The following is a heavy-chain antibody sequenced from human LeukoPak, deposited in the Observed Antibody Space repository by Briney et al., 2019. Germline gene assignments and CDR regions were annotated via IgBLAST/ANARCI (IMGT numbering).Heavy chain of an antibody. CDR1: GFTFSSSW. V-gene: IGHV3-7*03. J-gene: IGHJ6*02. CDR2: IKQDGSEE. D-gene: IGHD3-10*01. Sequence: GGSLRLSCAASGFTFSSSWLSWVRQAPGKGLEWVANIKQDGSEEYYVDSVKGRFTISRDNAKNSLYLQMNSLRAEDTAVYYCARDRRLVRGVILRSYYGMDVWGQGTTVTVSS. CDR3: ARDRRLVRGVILRSYYGMDV.